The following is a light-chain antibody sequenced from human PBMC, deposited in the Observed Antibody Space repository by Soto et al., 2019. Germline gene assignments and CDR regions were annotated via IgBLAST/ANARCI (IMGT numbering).Light chain of an antibody. Sequence: DIQMTQAPSSLSASVGDRVTISCRASQNIRTFLNWYQHEPGKAPNLLIYGAFNLQSGVPSRFNGSGSGTDFTLTISSLQRGDFAIYYGQQSYSPPRTFGGGTRLEIK. J-gene: IGKJ2*02. CDR3: QQSYSPPRT. V-gene: IGKV1-39*01. CDR2: GAF. CDR1: QNIRTF.